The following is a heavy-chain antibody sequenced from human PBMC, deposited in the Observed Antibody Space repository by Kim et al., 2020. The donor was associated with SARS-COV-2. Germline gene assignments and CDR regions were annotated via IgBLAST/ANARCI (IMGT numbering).Heavy chain of an antibody. J-gene: IGHJ6*02. Sequence: ASVKVSCKASGYTFTSYYMHWVRQAPGQGLEWMGIINPSGGSTSYAQKFQGRVTMTRDTSTSTVYMELSSLRSEDTAVYYCAREYYYGSGSYSVNNPYYYFGMDVWGQGTTVTVSS. V-gene: IGHV1-46*01. CDR3: AREYYYGSGSYSVNNPYYYFGMDV. CDR1: GYTFTSYY. D-gene: IGHD3-10*01. CDR2: INPSGGST.